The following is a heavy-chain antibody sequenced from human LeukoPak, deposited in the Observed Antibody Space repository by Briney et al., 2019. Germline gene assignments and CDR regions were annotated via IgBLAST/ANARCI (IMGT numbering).Heavy chain of an antibody. CDR3: ARDTPAAAGTLTGAYYFDY. CDR1: GFTFSSYW. J-gene: IGHJ4*02. V-gene: IGHV3-7*01. D-gene: IGHD6-13*01. Sequence: GGSLRLSCAASGFTFSSYWMSCVRQAPGKGLEWVANIKQDGSEKYYVDSVKGRFTISRDNAKNSLYLQMNSLRAEDTAVYYCARDTPAAAGTLTGAYYFDYWGQETLVTVSS. CDR2: IKQDGSEK.